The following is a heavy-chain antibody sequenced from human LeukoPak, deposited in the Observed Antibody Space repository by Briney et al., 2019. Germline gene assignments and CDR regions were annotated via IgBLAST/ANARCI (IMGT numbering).Heavy chain of an antibody. V-gene: IGHV3-66*01. D-gene: IGHD2-15*01. CDR1: VFTFSGNY. CDR3: ARGYCSGRSCYDGMDV. CDR2: IYSGGSS. Sequence: GGSLRLSCAASVFTFSGNYMGWVRQAPGKGLEWVSDIYSGGSSYYADSVKGRFTISRDNSKNTLYLQMNSLRAEDTAMYYCARGYCSGRSCYDGMDVWGQGTTVTVSS. J-gene: IGHJ6*02.